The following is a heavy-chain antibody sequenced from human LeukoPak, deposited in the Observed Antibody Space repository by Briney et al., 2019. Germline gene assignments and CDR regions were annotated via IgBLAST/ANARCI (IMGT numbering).Heavy chain of an antibody. J-gene: IGHJ6*02. CDR2: INHSGST. Sequence: SETLSLTCAVYGGSFSGYYWNWIRQPPGKGLEWIGEINHSGSTNYNPSLKSRVTISVDTSKNQFSLRLSSVTAADTAVYYCGRWPDYSNLLRPQTYYYYGMDVWGQGTTVTVSS. CDR3: GRWPDYSNLLRPQTYYYYGMDV. CDR1: GGSFSGYY. V-gene: IGHV4-34*01. D-gene: IGHD4-4*01.